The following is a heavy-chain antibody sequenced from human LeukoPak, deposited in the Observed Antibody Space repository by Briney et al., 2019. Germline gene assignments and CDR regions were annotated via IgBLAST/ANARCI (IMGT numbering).Heavy chain of an antibody. CDR1: GFTLTRFW. D-gene: IGHD4-11*01. V-gene: IGHV3-7*01. Sequence: GGSLRLSCGASGFTLTRFWMNWVRQAPGRGLEWVANIDPDGSHKYYVDSVKGRFTISRDNAKNSVYLQMNGLRAEDTAVYYCSGRDDSRNPWAYWGQGTLVSVSS. CDR2: IDPDGSHK. CDR3: SGRDDSRNPWAY. J-gene: IGHJ4*02.